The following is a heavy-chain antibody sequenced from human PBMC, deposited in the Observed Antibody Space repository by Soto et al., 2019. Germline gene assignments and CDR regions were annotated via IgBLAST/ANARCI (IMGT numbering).Heavy chain of an antibody. Sequence: GGSLRLSCAASGFTFSSYGMHWVRQAPGKGLEWVAVIWYDGSNKYYADSVKGRFTISRDNSKNTLYLQMNSLRAEDTAVYYCARDEENYYDSSGYPRFDYWGQGTLVTVAS. CDR1: GFTFSSYG. V-gene: IGHV3-33*01. D-gene: IGHD3-22*01. J-gene: IGHJ4*02. CDR3: ARDEENYYDSSGYPRFDY. CDR2: IWYDGSNK.